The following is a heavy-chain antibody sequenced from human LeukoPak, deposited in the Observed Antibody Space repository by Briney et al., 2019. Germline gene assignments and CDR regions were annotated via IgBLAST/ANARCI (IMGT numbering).Heavy chain of an antibody. Sequence: GGSLRLSCAASGFTFSSYAMNWVRQAPGKGLEWVSVISGSGGRIYYADSVKGRFTISRDNSKNTLYLQINSLRAEDTAVYYCAKEAQGCSITSCYFDSWGQGTLVTVSS. CDR1: GFTFSSYA. D-gene: IGHD2-2*01. J-gene: IGHJ4*02. CDR3: AKEAQGCSITSCYFDS. CDR2: ISGSGGRI. V-gene: IGHV3-23*01.